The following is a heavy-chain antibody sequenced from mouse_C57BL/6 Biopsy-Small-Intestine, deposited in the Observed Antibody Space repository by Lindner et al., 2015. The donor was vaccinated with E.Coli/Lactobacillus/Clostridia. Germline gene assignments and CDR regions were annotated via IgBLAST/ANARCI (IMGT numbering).Heavy chain of an antibody. CDR2: LMPILGTP. D-gene: IGHD4-1*01. V-gene: IGHV1-69*02. CDR3: ARDFSGWDRGMEV. Sequence: SVKVSCKASGGTFNSLLISWLRQAPGQGLEWMGGLMPILGTPHYAQKFRGRVTITADESTSTVYMYLSSLTSDDTAVYYCARDFSGWDRGMEVWGQGTTVTVSS. CDR1: GGTFNSLL. J-gene: IGHJ1*01.